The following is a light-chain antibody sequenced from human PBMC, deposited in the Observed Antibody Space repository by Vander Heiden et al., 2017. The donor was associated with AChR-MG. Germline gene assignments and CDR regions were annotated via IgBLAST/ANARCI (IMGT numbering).Light chain of an antibody. Sequence: DVQMTQSPSILSASVGDRVIITCRASQSINTWLAWYQQKPGEAPKLLIYDASSLERGVPSRFSGSGSGTEFTLTINSLQPDDFATYYCQHRNNYPPWAFGQGTKVEIK. CDR2: DAS. CDR3: QHRNNYPPWA. J-gene: IGKJ1*01. V-gene: IGKV1-5*01. CDR1: QSINTW.